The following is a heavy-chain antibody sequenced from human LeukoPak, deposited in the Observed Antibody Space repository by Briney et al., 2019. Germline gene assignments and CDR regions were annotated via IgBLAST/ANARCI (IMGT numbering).Heavy chain of an antibody. CDR1: GGSISSYY. Sequence: PSETLSLTCTVSGGSISSYYWSWIRQPPGKGPEWIGYMYYSESTNYNPSLKSRVTISVDTSKNQFSLKLSSVTAADTAVYYCARGSKPAAMGGYYYYYYMDVWGKGTTVTVSS. D-gene: IGHD2-2*01. V-gene: IGHV4-59*01. J-gene: IGHJ6*03. CDR3: ARGSKPAAMGGYYYYYYMDV. CDR2: MYYSEST.